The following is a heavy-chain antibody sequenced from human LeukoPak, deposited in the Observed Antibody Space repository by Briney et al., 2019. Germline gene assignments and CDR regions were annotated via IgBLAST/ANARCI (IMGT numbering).Heavy chain of an antibody. J-gene: IGHJ4*02. CDR2: ISGSGDST. CDR1: GFSFSSYA. D-gene: IGHD1-26*01. CDR3: AKGGKWDVTPFDY. Sequence: GGSLRLSCAASGFSFSSYAMSWVRQAPGKGLEWVSGISGSGDSTFYADSVKGRFTISRDNSKNTLYLQVNSLRAEDTAVYYCAKGGKWDVTPFDYWGQGTLVTVSS. V-gene: IGHV3-23*01.